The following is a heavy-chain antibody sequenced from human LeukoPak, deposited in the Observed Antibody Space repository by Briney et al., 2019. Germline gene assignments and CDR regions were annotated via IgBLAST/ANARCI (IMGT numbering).Heavy chain of an antibody. J-gene: IGHJ4*02. V-gene: IGHV1-2*02. D-gene: IGHD2-15*01. CDR1: GYTFTGYY. CDR3: ARYCSGGSCYPGY. Sequence: ASVKDFCKASGYTFTGYYMHWVRQALGQGREWMGWINPNSGGTNYAQKFQGRVTMTRDTSISTAYMELSRLRSDDTAVYYCARYCSGGSCYPGYWGQGTLVTVSS. CDR2: INPNSGGT.